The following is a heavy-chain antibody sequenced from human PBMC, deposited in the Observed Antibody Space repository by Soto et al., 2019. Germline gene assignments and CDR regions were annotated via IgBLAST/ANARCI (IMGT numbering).Heavy chain of an antibody. V-gene: IGHV4-34*01. CDR1: GGSFSGYY. Sequence: SETLSLTCAVYGGSFSGYYWSWIRQPPGKGLEWIGEINHSGSTNYNPSLKSRVTISVDTSKNQFSLKLSSVTAADTAVYYCERTPGLVTLRSSHHWGRGPLVTVSS. J-gene: IGHJ1*01. CDR3: ERTPGLVTLRSSHH. CDR2: INHSGST. D-gene: IGHD4-4*01.